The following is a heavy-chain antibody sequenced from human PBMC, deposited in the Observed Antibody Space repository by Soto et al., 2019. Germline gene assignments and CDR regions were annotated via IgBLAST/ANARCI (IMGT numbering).Heavy chain of an antibody. CDR2: IYWDDDK. CDR3: AHRRGYYDSSALGYDWYFDL. J-gene: IGHJ2*01. CDR1: GFSLSTSGVG. V-gene: IGHV2-5*02. D-gene: IGHD3-22*01. Sequence: QITLKESGPTLVKPTQTLTLTCTFSGFSLSTSGVGVGWIRQPPGKALEWLALIYWDDDKRYSPSLKSRLTITKDTSKNQVVLTMTNMDPVDTATYYCAHRRGYYDSSALGYDWYFDLWGRGTLVTVSS.